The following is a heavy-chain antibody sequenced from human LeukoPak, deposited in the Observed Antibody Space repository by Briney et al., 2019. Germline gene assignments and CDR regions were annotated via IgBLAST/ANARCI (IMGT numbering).Heavy chain of an antibody. D-gene: IGHD5-18*01. CDR2: IYYSGST. Sequence: SETLSLTCTVSGGSISSYYWSWIRQPPGKGLEWIGYIYYSGSTNYNPSLKSRVTILVDTSKNWFSLKLSSVTAADTAVFYCARSLRYSPGGGLWGRGTLVTVSS. V-gene: IGHV4-59*12. CDR1: GGSISSYY. J-gene: IGHJ2*01. CDR3: ARSLRYSPGGGL.